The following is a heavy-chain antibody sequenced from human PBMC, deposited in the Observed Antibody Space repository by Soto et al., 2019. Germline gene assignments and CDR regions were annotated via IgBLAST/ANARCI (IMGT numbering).Heavy chain of an antibody. CDR2: IFYSGSA. CDR3: ARTFNGYYFDF. V-gene: IGHV4-39*07. Sequence: SETLSLTCSVSGGSISNPIYYWSWIRHPPGKGLEWIGSIFYSGSAYYNPSLKSRVTMSIDTPQNQFSLKLYSVTAADTAIYYCARTFNGYYFDFWGQGALVTVSS. D-gene: IGHD2-8*01. CDR1: GGSISNPIYY. J-gene: IGHJ4*02.